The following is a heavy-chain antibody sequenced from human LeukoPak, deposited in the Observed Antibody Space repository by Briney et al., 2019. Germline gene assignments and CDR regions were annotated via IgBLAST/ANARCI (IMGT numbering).Heavy chain of an antibody. Sequence: PSETLSLTCTVSGGSISSSSYYWGWIRQPPGKGLEWIGSIYYSGSTYYNPSLKSRVTISVDTSKNQFSLKLSSVTAADTAVYYCARSPYSSSWDYRFDPWGQGTLVTVSS. CDR2: IYYSGST. D-gene: IGHD6-13*01. J-gene: IGHJ5*02. CDR3: ARSPYSSSWDYRFDP. V-gene: IGHV4-39*01. CDR1: GGSISSSSYY.